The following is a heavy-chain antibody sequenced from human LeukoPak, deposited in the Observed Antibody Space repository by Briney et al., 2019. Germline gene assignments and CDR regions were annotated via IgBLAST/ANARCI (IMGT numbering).Heavy chain of an antibody. CDR2: INHSGST. D-gene: IGHD6-19*01. CDR1: GGSLSGYY. CDR3: ARAARAVAGKRPFDY. J-gene: IGHJ4*02. V-gene: IGHV4-34*01. Sequence: SETLSLTCAVYGGSLSGYYWSWIRQPPGKGLEWIGEINHSGSTNYNPSLKSRVTISVDTSKNQFSLKLSSVTAADTAVYYCARAARAVAGKRPFDYWGQGTLVTVSS.